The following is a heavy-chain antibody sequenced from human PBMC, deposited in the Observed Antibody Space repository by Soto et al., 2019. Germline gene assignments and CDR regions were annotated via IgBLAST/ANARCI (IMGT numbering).Heavy chain of an antibody. V-gene: IGHV3-30-3*01. CDR1: GFTFSSYA. J-gene: IGHJ3*02. Sequence: GVSLRLSCAASGFTFSSYAMHWVRQAPGKGLEWVAVISYDGSNKYYADSVKGRFTISRDNSKNTLYLQMNSLRAEDTAVYYCARADEAFEIWVQATMVTVS. CDR2: ISYDGSNK. CDR3: ARADEAFEI.